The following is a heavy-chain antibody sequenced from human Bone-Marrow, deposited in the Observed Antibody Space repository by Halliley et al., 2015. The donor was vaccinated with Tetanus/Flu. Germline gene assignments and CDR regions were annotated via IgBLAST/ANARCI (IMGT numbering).Heavy chain of an antibody. D-gene: IGHD3-22*01. CDR2: IDWDDDK. CDR3: VRTPVYDSNAYYLYYFDY. J-gene: IGHJ4*02. Sequence: LVKPTQTLTLTCTVSGFSLTTRRMCVSWIRQPPGKALEWLARIDWDDDKVYSPSLQSRLTISKDTSKNQVVLTMTNMDPVDTATYYCVRTPVYDSNAYYLYYFDYWGQGTLVTVSS. CDR1: GFSLTTRRMC. V-gene: IGHV2-70*16.